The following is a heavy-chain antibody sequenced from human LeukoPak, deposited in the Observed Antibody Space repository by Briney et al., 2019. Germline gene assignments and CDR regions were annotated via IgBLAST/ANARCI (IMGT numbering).Heavy chain of an antibody. Sequence: GGSLRLSCAASGFTFSNYLMTWVRQAPGKGLEWVADIKADGSEKYYVDSVKGRFTILRDNAKNSLYLQMNSLRAEDTAVYYCARRAGAYSHPYDYWGQGTPVTVSS. D-gene: IGHD4/OR15-4a*01. J-gene: IGHJ4*02. V-gene: IGHV3-7*03. CDR2: IKADGSEK. CDR1: GFTFSNYL. CDR3: ARRAGAYSHPYDY.